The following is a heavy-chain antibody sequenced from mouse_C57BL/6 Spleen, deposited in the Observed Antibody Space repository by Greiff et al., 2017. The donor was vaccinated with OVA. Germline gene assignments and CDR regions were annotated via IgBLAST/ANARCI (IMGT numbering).Heavy chain of an antibody. CDR1: GFTFTAYY. J-gene: IGHJ3*01. V-gene: IGHV7-3*01. CDR2: IRNKANGYTT. CDR3: ARYDGAY. Sequence: EVHLVESGGGLVQPGGSLSLSCAASGFTFTAYYMSWVRQPPGKALEWLGFIRNKANGYTTEYSASVKGRFNISRDNSQSILYLQMNALRAEDSATYYGARYDGAYWGQGTLVTVSA.